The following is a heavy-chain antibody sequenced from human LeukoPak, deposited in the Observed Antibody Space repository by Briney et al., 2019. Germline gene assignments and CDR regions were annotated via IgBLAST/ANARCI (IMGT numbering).Heavy chain of an antibody. CDR2: IYYSGST. J-gene: IGHJ3*02. V-gene: IGHV4-39*07. Sequence: PSETLSLTCTVSGGSISSSSYYWGWIRQPPGKGLEWIGSIYYSGSTYYNPSLKSRVTISVDTSKNQFSLKLSSVTAADTAVYYCARGLIVGATPDAFDIWGQGTMVTVSS. D-gene: IGHD1-26*01. CDR1: GGSISSSSYY. CDR3: ARGLIVGATPDAFDI.